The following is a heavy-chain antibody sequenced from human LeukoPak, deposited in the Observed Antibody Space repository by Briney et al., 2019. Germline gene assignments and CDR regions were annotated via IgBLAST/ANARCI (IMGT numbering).Heavy chain of an antibody. CDR2: IGGSDDTT. CDR3: AKGLVVNDNYFDN. J-gene: IGHJ4*02. D-gene: IGHD2-2*01. Sequence: GRSLRLSWAASGFSLRTYAMNSVRQVPGKGLEWVSSIGGSDDTTYYADSVKGRFTISSDFSTNTVSLQMTSLRAEYTSVYFCAKGLVVNDNYFDNWGQGTLVTVSS. CDR1: GFSLRTYA. V-gene: IGHV3-23*01.